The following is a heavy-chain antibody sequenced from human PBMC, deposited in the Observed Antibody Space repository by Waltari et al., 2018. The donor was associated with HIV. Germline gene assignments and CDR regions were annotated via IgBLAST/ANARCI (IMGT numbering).Heavy chain of an antibody. CDR3: VRDPKTSWGELDY. D-gene: IGHD3-16*01. J-gene: IGHJ4*02. CDR1: GFVFSSYS. V-gene: IGHV3-48*02. Sequence: EVQLVESGGGLVQPEESLRLSCAASGFVFSSYSMNWVRQAPGEGLEWVSFISSSGSTIYYADCVKGRFTVSRDNAENSLYLQMNSLRDEDTAVYYCVRDPKTSWGELDYWGQGTLVAVSS. CDR2: ISSSGSTI.